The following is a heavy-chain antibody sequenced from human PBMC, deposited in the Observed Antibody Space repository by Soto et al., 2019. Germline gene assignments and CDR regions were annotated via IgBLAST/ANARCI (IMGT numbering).Heavy chain of an antibody. D-gene: IGHD3-10*01. CDR2: ISYDGSNA. Sequence: GGSLRLSCTASGFSFSTYAMYWVRQAPGKGLEWVAIISYDGSNAQYADSVKGRFTVARDNSKNTLYLQMHSLTAEDTAVYYCARDGGGFGELLLNSYDAFDLWGQGKLVTVSS. J-gene: IGHJ3*01. CDR3: ARDGGGFGELLLNSYDAFDL. CDR1: GFSFSTYA. V-gene: IGHV3-30*04.